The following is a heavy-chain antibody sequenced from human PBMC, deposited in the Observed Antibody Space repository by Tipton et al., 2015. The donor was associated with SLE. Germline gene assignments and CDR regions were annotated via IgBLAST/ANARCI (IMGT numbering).Heavy chain of an antibody. CDR2: VYSSGTT. V-gene: IGHV4-59*11. D-gene: IGHD1-14*01. CDR3: ARYKASQYLLVCHFDY. CDR1: GGSISSHY. Sequence: TLSLTCTVSGGSISSHYWSWIRQSPGRGLEWIGYVYSSGTTKYNPYLMSRVTISVDMSKNQFSLNLNSMTAADTAVYYCARYKASQYLLVCHFDYWGRGTLVTVSS. J-gene: IGHJ4*02.